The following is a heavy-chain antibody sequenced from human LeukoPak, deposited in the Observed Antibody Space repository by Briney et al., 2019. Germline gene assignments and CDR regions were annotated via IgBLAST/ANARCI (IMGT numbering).Heavy chain of an antibody. V-gene: IGHV3-23*01. CDR3: AKGGAVSSKSITLIRGTRRYYYYMDV. J-gene: IGHJ6*03. D-gene: IGHD3-10*01. CDR1: GFTFSSYE. CDR2: LSDSGGST. Sequence: PGGSLRLSCAASGFTFSSYEMSWVRQPPGKGLEWVSGLSDSGGSTFYADSVKGRFTISRDNSKNTLFLQMNRLRAEDTAVYYCAKGGAVSSKSITLIRGTRRYYYYMDVWGKGTTVTISS.